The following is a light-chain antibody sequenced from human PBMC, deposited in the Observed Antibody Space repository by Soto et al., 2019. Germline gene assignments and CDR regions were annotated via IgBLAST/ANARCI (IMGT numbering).Light chain of an antibody. CDR3: SSFTSIKTWV. Sequence: QSVLTQPASVSGSPGQSITISCTGTSSDIGGYVYVSWYQQHPGKAPKLIIYEVTNRPSGVSNRFSGSKSGYTASLTISGLQPEDEADYYCSSFTSIKTWVFGGGTKVTVL. CDR1: SSDIGGYVY. CDR2: EVT. V-gene: IGLV2-14*01. J-gene: IGLJ3*02.